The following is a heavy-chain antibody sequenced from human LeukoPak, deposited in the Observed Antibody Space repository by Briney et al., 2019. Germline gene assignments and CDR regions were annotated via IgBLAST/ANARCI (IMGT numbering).Heavy chain of an antibody. D-gene: IGHD7-27*01. V-gene: IGHV3-74*01. CDR1: GSGFTFNNYW. Sequence: GSLRLSCAASGSGFTFNNYWMHWVRQAPGKGLVWVSRINADGSTTSYADSVRGRFTNSRDNAKNLLYLQMNSLRAEDTGVYYCARSDLGYYYHYMDVWGKGTTVTVSS. CDR2: INADGSTT. CDR3: ARSDLGYYYHYMDV. J-gene: IGHJ6*03.